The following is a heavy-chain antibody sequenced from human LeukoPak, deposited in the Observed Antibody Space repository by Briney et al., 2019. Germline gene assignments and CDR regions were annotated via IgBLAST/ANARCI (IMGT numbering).Heavy chain of an antibody. CDR3: ARGEWFGELFGLAL. CDR2: INPNSGGT. V-gene: IGHV1-2*02. J-gene: IGHJ1*01. D-gene: IGHD3-10*01. CDR1: GYTFTGYY. Sequence: AAVKVSCKTSGYTFTGYYIHWVRQAPGQGLEWMGLINPNSGGTNYAQKFQGRVTITRDTSISTAYMEMSRLGSEDTAVYYCARGEWFGELFGLALWGQGPLVTVSS.